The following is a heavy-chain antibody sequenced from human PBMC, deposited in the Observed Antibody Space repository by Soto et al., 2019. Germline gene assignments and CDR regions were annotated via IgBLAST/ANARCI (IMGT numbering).Heavy chain of an antibody. J-gene: IGHJ3*02. CDR2: INHSGST. D-gene: IGHD6-19*01. V-gene: IGHV4-34*01. CDR1: GGSFSGYY. CDR3: ARGPVAGTRNGAFDI. Sequence: PSETLSLTCAVYGGSFSGYYWSWIRQPPGKGLEWIGEINHSGSTNYNPSLKSRVTISVDTSKNQFSLKLSSVTDADTAVYYCARGPVAGTRNGAFDIWGQGTMVTVSS.